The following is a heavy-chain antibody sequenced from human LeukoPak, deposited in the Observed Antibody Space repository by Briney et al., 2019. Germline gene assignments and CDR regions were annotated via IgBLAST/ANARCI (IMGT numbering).Heavy chain of an antibody. V-gene: IGHV4-31*03. J-gene: IGHJ6*03. Sequence: SQTLSLTCTVSGGSISSGGYYWSWIRQHPGKGLEWIGYIYYSGSTKYNPSLKSRVTISVDTSKNQFSLKVSSVTAADTAVYYCARFDYYYYYMDVWGKGTTVTISS. CDR3: ARFDYYYYYMDV. CDR1: GGSISSGGYY. CDR2: IYYSGST.